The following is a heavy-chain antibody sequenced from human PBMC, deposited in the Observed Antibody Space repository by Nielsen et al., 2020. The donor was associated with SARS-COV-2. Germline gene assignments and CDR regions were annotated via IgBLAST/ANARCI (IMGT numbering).Heavy chain of an antibody. V-gene: IGHV4-30-4*01. Sequence: LSLTCTVSGGSISSGDYYWSWIRQPPGKGLEWIGYIYYSGSTYYNPSLKSRVTISVDTSKNQFSLKLSSVTAADTALYYCARERVGGITIFGVVTRYGMDVWGQGITVTVSS. J-gene: IGHJ6*02. D-gene: IGHD3-3*01. CDR3: ARERVGGITIFGVVTRYGMDV. CDR1: GGSISSGDYY. CDR2: IYYSGST.